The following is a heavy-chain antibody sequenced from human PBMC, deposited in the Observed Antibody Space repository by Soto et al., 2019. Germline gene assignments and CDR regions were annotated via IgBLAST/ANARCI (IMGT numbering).Heavy chain of an antibody. CDR1: GFTFTSYA. CDR2: MSGIGDST. D-gene: IGHD4-17*01. CDR3: ARGGYGDYTLDF. Sequence: EVQLSESGGGLVQPGGSLRLSCAASGFTFTSYALNWVRQAPGKGLEWVSGMSGIGDSTYNADSVKGRFTISRDISKNTLYLQMNNLRAEDTAVYYCARGGYGDYTLDFWGQGTLVTVSS. V-gene: IGHV3-23*01. J-gene: IGHJ4*02.